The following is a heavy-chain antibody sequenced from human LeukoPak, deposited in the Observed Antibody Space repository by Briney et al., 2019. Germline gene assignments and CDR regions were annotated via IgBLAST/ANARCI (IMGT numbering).Heavy chain of an antibody. CDR3: ARGYCSGGSCYSVENWFDP. D-gene: IGHD2-15*01. J-gene: IGHJ5*02. V-gene: IGHV1-2*06. Sequence: GASVKVSCKAAGYTFTGYYMFWVRQAPGQGLEWKGRINPNSGGTNYAQKFQGRVTMTRDTSISTAYMELSRLRSDDTAVYYCARGYCSGGSCYSVENWFDPWGQGTLVTVSP. CDR1: GYTFTGYY. CDR2: INPNSGGT.